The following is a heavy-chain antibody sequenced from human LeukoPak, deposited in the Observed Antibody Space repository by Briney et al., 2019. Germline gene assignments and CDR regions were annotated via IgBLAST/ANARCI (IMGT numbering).Heavy chain of an antibody. CDR1: GFTFDNYD. J-gene: IGHJ6*03. CDR3: TRANAPAAMPDVLASYYMDV. CDR2: IRSKAYGGTT. Sequence: HPGGSLRLSCTASGFTFDNYDMNWVRQAPGKGLEWVGSIRSKAYGGTTEYAASVKGRFTISRDDSKSIAYLQMNSLKTEDTAVYYCTRANAPAAMPDVLASYYMDVWGKGTTVTISS. D-gene: IGHD2-2*01. V-gene: IGHV3-49*04.